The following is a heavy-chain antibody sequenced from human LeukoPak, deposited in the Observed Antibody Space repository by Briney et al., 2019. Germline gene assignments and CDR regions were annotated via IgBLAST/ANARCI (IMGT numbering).Heavy chain of an antibody. D-gene: IGHD6-13*01. CDR2: INHSGST. J-gene: IGHJ5*02. CDR1: GGSFSGYY. Sequence: PSETLSLTCAVYGGSFSGYYWSWIRQPPGKGLEWIGEINHSGSTNYNPSLKSRVTISVDTSKNQFSLKLSSVTAADTAVYYCARGHIAAVYSWFDPWGQGTLVTVSS. CDR3: ARGHIAAVYSWFDP. V-gene: IGHV4-34*01.